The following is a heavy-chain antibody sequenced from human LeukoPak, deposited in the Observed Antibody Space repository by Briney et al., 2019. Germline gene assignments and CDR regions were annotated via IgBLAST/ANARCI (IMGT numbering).Heavy chain of an antibody. CDR2: ISGYNGDT. CDR3: ARDPSNTSGWKTWFDT. D-gene: IGHD6-19*01. V-gene: IGHV1-18*01. CDR1: GGTFSSYA. Sequence: ASVKVSCKASGGTFSSYAISWVRQAPGQGLEWVGWISGYNGDTNYAQKLQGRVTMTTDTSTTTAYMELRSLRSDDTAFYYCARDPSNTSGWKTWFDTWGRGTLVTVSS. J-gene: IGHJ5*02.